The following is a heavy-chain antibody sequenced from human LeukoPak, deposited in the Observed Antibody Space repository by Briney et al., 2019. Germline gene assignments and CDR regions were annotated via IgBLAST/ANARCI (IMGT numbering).Heavy chain of an antibody. CDR3: AKISGIAVAGTDY. CDR1: GFTFSNYA. CDR2: ISGLGGST. V-gene: IGHV3-23*01. D-gene: IGHD6-19*01. Sequence: GGSLRLSCAASGFTFSNYAMSWVRQAPGKGLEWVSVISGLGGSTYYADSVKGRFTISRDNSKNTLYLQMNSLRAEDTAVYYCAKISGIAVAGTDYWGQGTLVTVSS. J-gene: IGHJ4*02.